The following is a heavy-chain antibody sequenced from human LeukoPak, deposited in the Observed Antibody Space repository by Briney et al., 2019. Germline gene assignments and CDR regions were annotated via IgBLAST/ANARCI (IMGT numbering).Heavy chain of an antibody. V-gene: IGHV3-11*05. CDR3: ARGDWRSGRAFDI. CDR1: GFTFSDYY. CDR2: ISGSTTYI. Sequence: GGSLRLSCAASGFTFSDYYMSWIRQAPGKGLEWVSYISGSTTYINYADSVKGRFTISRDNAKNSLYPQMNSLRAEDSAIYYCARGDWRSGRAFDIWGQGTLVTVSS. D-gene: IGHD3/OR15-3a*01. J-gene: IGHJ3*02.